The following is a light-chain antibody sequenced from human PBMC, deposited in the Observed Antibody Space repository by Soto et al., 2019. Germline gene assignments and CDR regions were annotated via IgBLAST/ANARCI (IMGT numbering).Light chain of an antibody. Sequence: DIQMTQSPSSLSASVGDRVTITCRASQSIGRFLNWYQQKPGKAPNVLINVASTLRSGVPSRFSGSGSGTDFNLTINSLQPEDFATYFCQQSFTTPLTVGGGTKVDSK. CDR1: QSIGRF. J-gene: IGKJ4*01. CDR3: QQSFTTPLT. CDR2: VAS. V-gene: IGKV1-39*01.